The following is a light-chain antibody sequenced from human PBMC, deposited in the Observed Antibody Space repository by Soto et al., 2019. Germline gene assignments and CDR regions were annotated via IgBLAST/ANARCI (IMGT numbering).Light chain of an antibody. CDR1: QSVNNN. CDR3: QQYEAVVT. V-gene: IGKV3D-15*01. J-gene: IGKJ1*01. Sequence: ETLIAQFPAPPSVSPGERATLSFRVSQSVNNNLAWYQQKLGQAPRLLIYGASTRATGIPDRFSGSGSGTDFTLTISRLEPEDVAVYYCQQYEAVVTFGQGTKVDIK. CDR2: GAS.